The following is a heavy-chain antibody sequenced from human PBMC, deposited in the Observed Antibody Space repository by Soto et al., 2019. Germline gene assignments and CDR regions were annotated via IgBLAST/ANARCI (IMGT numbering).Heavy chain of an antibody. V-gene: IGHV1-2*04. CDR3: ARDGGQTYDFWSGPNYGMDV. D-gene: IGHD3-3*01. CDR1: GYALSAYY. CDR2: INPNSGGT. J-gene: IGHJ6*02. Sequence: ASVKVSCKAFGYALSAYYIHWVRQAPGQGLEWMGWINPNSGGTNYAQKFQGWVTMTRDTSISTAYMELSRLRSDDTAVYYCARDGGQTYDFWSGPNYGMDVWGQGTTVTVSS.